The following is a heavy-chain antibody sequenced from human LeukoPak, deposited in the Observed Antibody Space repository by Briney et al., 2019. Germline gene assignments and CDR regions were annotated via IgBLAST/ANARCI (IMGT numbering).Heavy chain of an antibody. Sequence: GGSLRLSCAASGFTFSDYVMIWVRQAPGKGLEGVSGITASGYKTFYGDSVRGRFTMSRDNSKNTVYQLMISLRVDDTAVDYCARRDIVVVVSASDYWGQGTLVTVSS. CDR3: ARRDIVVVVSASDY. CDR1: GFTFSDYV. CDR2: ITASGYKT. V-gene: IGHV3-23*01. J-gene: IGHJ4*02. D-gene: IGHD2-15*01.